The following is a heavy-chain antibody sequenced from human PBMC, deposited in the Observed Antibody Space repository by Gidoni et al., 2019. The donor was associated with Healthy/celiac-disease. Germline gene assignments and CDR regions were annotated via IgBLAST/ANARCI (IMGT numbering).Heavy chain of an antibody. Sequence: EVQLVESGAGLVHTGGSLRLSCAASGFTFSSYDMHWVRQAPGKGLEWVSASGTAGDTYYPGSVKGRFTISRENAKNSLYLQMNSLRAGDTAVYYCARVVHSYGMDVWGQGTTVTVSS. J-gene: IGHJ6*02. CDR2: SGTAGDT. CDR3: ARVVHSYGMDV. CDR1: GFTFSSYD. V-gene: IGHV3-13*04.